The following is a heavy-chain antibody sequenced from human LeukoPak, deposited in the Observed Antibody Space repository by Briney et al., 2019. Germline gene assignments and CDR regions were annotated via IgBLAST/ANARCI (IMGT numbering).Heavy chain of an antibody. CDR1: GYSISRGCF. V-gene: IGHV4-38-2*01. J-gene: IGHJ3*01. CDR2: IYHSEST. Sequence: PSETLSLTCAVSGYSISRGCFWCWIRPPPGKGLEWIGNIYHSESTHYNPSLKSRVTISADTSKNQFSLKLSSVTAADTAVYYCARFDHVWETHGMDAFDLWGQGTMVTVSS. D-gene: IGHD3-16*01. CDR3: ARFDHVWETHGMDAFDL.